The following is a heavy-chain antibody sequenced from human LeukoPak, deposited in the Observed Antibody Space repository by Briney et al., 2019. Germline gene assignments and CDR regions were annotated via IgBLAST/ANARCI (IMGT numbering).Heavy chain of an antibody. CDR3: AAPQSRISSYYYVMDV. CDR2: IIPVLGIA. CDR1: GGTFSSYD. D-gene: IGHD2-15*01. J-gene: IGHJ6*02. Sequence: GASVKVSCKASGGTFSSYDISWVRQAPGQGLEWMGGIIPVLGIANYAQKSQGRVTITADESTSTAYMELSSLISEDTAVYYCAAPQSRISSYYYVMDVWGQGTTVTVSS. V-gene: IGHV1-69*10.